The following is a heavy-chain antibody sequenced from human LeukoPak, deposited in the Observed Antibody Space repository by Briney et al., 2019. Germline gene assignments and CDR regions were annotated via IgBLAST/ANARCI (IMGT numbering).Heavy chain of an antibody. Sequence: GGSLRLSCEASGCTFSSHWMRWVRQPPGKGLEWVARIWGDGNKIYYPYFMKGRFTISRDNAKNTLYLQMNSLRVEDTAVYFCARGHVPGSTRHWDFWAQGTLVSVS. D-gene: IGHD3-10*01. V-gene: IGHV3-74*01. CDR3: ARGHVPGSTRHWDF. J-gene: IGHJ4*02. CDR1: GCTFSSHW. CDR2: IWGDGNKI.